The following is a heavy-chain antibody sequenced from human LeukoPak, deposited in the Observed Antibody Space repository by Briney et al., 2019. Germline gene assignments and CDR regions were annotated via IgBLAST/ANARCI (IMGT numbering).Heavy chain of an antibody. CDR1: GFTFSHYG. V-gene: IGHV3-30*18. Sequence: QPGGSLRLSCAASGFTFSHYGMHWVRQAPGKGPEWVAFISREGSNEYYADSVKGRFAISRDNSQNPLYLQMSGQGDGDPAVYYCANDGYCSGATLYPSHFANWGPGTLVPVSP. J-gene: IGHJ4*02. CDR3: ANDGYCSGATLYPSHFAN. CDR2: ISREGSNE. D-gene: IGHD2-15*01.